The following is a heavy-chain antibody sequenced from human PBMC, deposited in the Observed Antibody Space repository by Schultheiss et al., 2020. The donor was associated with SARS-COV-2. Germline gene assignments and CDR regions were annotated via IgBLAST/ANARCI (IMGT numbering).Heavy chain of an antibody. CDR1: GFTFSSYA. V-gene: IGHV3-30*01. J-gene: IGHJ1*01. D-gene: IGHD3-22*01. CDR3: ARPKPLGSNYYDSSGYRPFREYFQH. CDR2: ISYDGSNK. Sequence: GESLKISCAASGFTFSSYAMHWVRQAPGKGLEWVAVISYDGSNKYYADSVKGRFTISRDNSKNTLYLQMNSLRAEDTAVYYCARPKPLGSNYYDSSGYRPFREYFQHWGQGTLVTVSS.